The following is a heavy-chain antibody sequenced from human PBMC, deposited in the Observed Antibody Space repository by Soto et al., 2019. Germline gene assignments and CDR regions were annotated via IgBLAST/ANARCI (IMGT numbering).Heavy chain of an antibody. V-gene: IGHV3-23*04. CDR2: ISGSGGST. Sequence: EVQLVQSGGGLVQPGGSLRLSCGASGFTFSSYAMSWVRQAPGKGLEWVSAISGSGGSTYYADSVKGRFTISRDNSKNTLYLQMNSLRAEDTAVYYCATRPPPVLYYYDSSGYFDYWGQGTLVTVSS. J-gene: IGHJ4*02. CDR3: ATRPPPVLYYYDSSGYFDY. D-gene: IGHD3-22*01. CDR1: GFTFSSYA.